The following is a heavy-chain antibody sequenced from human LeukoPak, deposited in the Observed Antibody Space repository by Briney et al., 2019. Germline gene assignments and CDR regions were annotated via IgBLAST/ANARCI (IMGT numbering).Heavy chain of an antibody. CDR1: GFSFNSYS. D-gene: IGHD1-26*01. Sequence: GGSLRLSCGVSGFSFNSYSMNWVRQAPGKGLEWVASITGHGTEMFYADSLRGRSTISRDNSKNSLYLQMNSLRVEDTAVYYCAKVQSDIVGAVFFAFDVWGQGTMVSVSS. CDR3: AKVQSDIVGAVFFAFDV. J-gene: IGHJ3*01. CDR2: ITGHGTEM. V-gene: IGHV3-21*01.